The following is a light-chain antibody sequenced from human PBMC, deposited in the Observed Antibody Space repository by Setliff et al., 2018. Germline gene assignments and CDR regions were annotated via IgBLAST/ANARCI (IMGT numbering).Light chain of an antibody. CDR3: AAWDNSLSGYV. Sequence: QSVLTQPPSASGAPGQRVIISCSGSRPIIADNYVYWYQQLPGTAPKLLVNRNNQQPSGAPDRFSGSKSGTSAPLAINGLRSEDEADYYCAAWDNSLSGYVFGTGTKVTVL. V-gene: IGLV1-47*01. J-gene: IGLJ1*01. CDR1: RPIIADNY. CDR2: RNN.